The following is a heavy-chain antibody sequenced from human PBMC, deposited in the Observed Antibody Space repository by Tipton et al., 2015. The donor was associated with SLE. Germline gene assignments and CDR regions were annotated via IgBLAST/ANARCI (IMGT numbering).Heavy chain of an antibody. J-gene: IGHJ4*02. V-gene: IGHV4-61*01. CDR1: SGSVSSGSYY. CDR3: AREGIYGDSARSYFDY. Sequence: TLSLTCTVSSGSVSSGSYYWSWIRQPPGKGLEWIGYIYYSGTTNFNPSLKTRVTMSVDTSKNQFSLRLSSVTAADTAVYYCAREGIYGDSARSYFDYWGQGTLVTVPS. D-gene: IGHD4-17*01. CDR2: IYYSGTT.